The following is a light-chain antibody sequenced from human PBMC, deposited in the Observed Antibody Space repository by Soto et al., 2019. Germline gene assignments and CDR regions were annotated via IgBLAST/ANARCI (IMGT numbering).Light chain of an antibody. CDR1: SSNIGAGYD. Sequence: HSVLTQPPSVSGAPGQRVTISCTGSSSNIGAGYDVHWYQQLPGKAPKLLIYGNDNRPSGVPERFSGSKSGTSASLAITGLRADDEADYYCQSYGISPSANFVFGTGTKVTV. CDR2: GND. J-gene: IGLJ1*01. CDR3: QSYGISPSANFV. V-gene: IGLV1-40*01.